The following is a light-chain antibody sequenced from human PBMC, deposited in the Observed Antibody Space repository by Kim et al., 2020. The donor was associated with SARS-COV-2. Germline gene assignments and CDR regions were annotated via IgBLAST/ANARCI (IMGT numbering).Light chain of an antibody. V-gene: IGKV1-5*03. CDR3: QHYSGYPLT. CDR2: KAS. CDR1: QSISGW. J-gene: IGKJ4*01. Sequence: DIQMTQSPSTLSASVGDRVTITCRASQSISGWLAWYQQKPGKAPKLLIYKASSLESGVPSRFSGSGSGTEFTLTVSSLQPDDFATYYCQHYSGYPLTFGGGTKVDIK.